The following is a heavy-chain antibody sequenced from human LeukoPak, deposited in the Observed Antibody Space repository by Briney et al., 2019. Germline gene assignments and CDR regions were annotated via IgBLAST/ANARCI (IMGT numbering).Heavy chain of an antibody. CDR1: GGSISSYY. J-gene: IGHJ2*01. Sequence: SETLSLTCTVSGGSISSYYWSWIRQPPGKGLERIGYIYYSGSTNYNPSLKSRVTISVDTSKNQFSLKLSSVTAADTAVYYCARDGPYDRTARYWYFDLWGRGTLVTVSS. D-gene: IGHD1-1*01. CDR3: ARDGPYDRTARYWYFDL. V-gene: IGHV4-59*01. CDR2: IYYSGST.